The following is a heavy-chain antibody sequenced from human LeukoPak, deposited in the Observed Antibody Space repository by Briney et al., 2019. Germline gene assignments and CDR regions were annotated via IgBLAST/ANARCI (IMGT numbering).Heavy chain of an antibody. CDR3: ARNLWFGESSDAFYI. D-gene: IGHD3-10*01. J-gene: IGHJ3*02. Sequence: SETLSLTCTVSGGSISSYYWSWIRQPPGKGLEWIGFISHSGNTNYNPSLKSRVTISIDTSKSQFSLKLRSVIAADTAVYYCARNLWFGESSDAFYIWGQGTMVTVSS. V-gene: IGHV4-59*01. CDR1: GGSISSYY. CDR2: ISHSGNT.